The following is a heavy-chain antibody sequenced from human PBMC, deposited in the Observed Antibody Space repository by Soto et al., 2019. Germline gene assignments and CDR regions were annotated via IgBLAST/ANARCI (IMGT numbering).Heavy chain of an antibody. D-gene: IGHD3-16*01. V-gene: IGHV4-4*02. CDR3: ARCGGVGTKWYEGGFDS. J-gene: IGHJ4*02. Sequence: QVQLQESDPGLVKPSGTLSLTCDVSGGSISRGYWWSWVRQPPEKGLEWIGEIYDSGNTNYKPSLRSRVTISVDKSKNQFSLKLRSVTAADTAVYYCARCGGVGTKWYEGGFDSWGQGTLVTVSS. CDR1: GGSISRGYW. CDR2: IYDSGNT.